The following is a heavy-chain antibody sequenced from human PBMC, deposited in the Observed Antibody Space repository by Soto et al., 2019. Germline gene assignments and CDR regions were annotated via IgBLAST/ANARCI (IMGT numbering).Heavy chain of an antibody. J-gene: IGHJ5*02. Sequence: GSSVKVSCKASGYTFTSYGISWVRQAPGQGLEGMGWISGYNGNTKYAQKVQGRVTLNTDKSRSTAYMELRSLRSDDTDVYYCARDKIVDYFGLGTFDLWGQGTAVTVSP. CDR1: GYTFTSYG. CDR3: ARDKIVDYFGLGTFDL. V-gene: IGHV1-18*04. D-gene: IGHD3-10*01. CDR2: ISGYNGNT.